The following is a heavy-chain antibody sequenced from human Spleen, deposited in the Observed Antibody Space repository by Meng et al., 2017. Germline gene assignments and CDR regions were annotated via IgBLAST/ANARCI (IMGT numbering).Heavy chain of an antibody. CDR3: GMSWGGAGVDF. CDR1: GFTFNKHW. Sequence: EVQMVESGGGLVQPGGSLRLSCEASGFTFNKHWMHWVRQVPGKGLVWVSRIKSDASMTDYVDSVRGRFTISRDNAKSLLYLHMNSLRAEDMAVYYCGMSWGGAGVDFWGQGTLVTVSS. V-gene: IGHV3-74*01. D-gene: IGHD4/OR15-4a*01. J-gene: IGHJ4*02. CDR2: IKSDASMT.